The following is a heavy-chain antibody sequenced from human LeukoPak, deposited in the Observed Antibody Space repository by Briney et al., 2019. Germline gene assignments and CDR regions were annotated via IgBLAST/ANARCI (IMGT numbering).Heavy chain of an antibody. Sequence: ASMKVSCKVSGYTLSELSMHWVRQAPGKGLEWMGGFDPEDGETIYAQKFQGRVTITADESTSTAYMELSSLRSEDTAVYYCARDASNDYGDYRGRWYYYYYMDVWGKGTTVTISS. CDR2: FDPEDGET. CDR3: ARDASNDYGDYRGRWYYYYYMDV. J-gene: IGHJ6*03. V-gene: IGHV1-24*01. D-gene: IGHD4-17*01. CDR1: GYTLSELS.